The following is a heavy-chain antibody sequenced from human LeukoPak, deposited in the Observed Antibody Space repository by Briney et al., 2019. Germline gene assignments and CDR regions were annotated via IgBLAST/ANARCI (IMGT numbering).Heavy chain of an antibody. CDR3: ATYGYSSSRGRPYNWFDP. Sequence: PSETLSLTCTVSGGSISSYYWSWIRQPPGKGLEWIGYIYYSGSTNYNPSLKSRVTISVDTSKNQFSLKLSSVTAADTAVYYCATYGYSSSRGRPYNWFDPWGQGTLVTVSS. V-gene: IGHV4-59*12. D-gene: IGHD6-13*01. CDR2: IYYSGST. CDR1: GGSISSYY. J-gene: IGHJ5*02.